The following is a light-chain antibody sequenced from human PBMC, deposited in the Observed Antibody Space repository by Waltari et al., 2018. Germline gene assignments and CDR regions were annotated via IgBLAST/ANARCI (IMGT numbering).Light chain of an antibody. V-gene: IGLV2-14*03. Sequence: QSALTQPASVSGSPGQSITISCTGTRSDLGSYNYVSWYQQHPGKAPKLIIFDVTNRPSGVSNRFSGSKSGNTASLIISGLQGEDEADYYCSSYMDTTALELFGGGTSLTVL. CDR1: RSDLGSYNY. J-gene: IGLJ2*01. CDR3: SSYMDTTALEL. CDR2: DVT.